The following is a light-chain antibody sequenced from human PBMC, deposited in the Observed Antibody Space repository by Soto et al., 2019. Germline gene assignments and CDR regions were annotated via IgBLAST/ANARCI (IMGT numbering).Light chain of an antibody. CDR2: DVS. V-gene: IGKV1-5*01. CDR1: SSSKW. Sequence: DIQMTQSPSTLAASVGDTVTMTCRSSSKWLAWYQKKPGKAPKLLIYDVSNLEIGVPPRFSGSTSGAESTRTVTGLQPDDLGTYYCQHSTDFAFGQGTKVEIK. J-gene: IGKJ2*01. CDR3: QHSTDFA.